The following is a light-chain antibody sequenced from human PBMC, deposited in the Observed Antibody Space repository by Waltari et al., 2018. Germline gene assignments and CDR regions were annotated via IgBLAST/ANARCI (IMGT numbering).Light chain of an antibody. CDR1: SSNIGNNY. CDR3: AAWDSSLSGWA. V-gene: IGLV1-51*02. Sequence: QSVLTQPPSMSAAPGQRVTISCSGSSSNIGNNYVSWYQQLPGTAPKLLLYEDYRRPPGIPDRFSGSKSGTSATLGITGLQTGDEADYYCAAWDSSLSGWAFGGGTKLTVL. CDR2: EDY. J-gene: IGLJ3*02.